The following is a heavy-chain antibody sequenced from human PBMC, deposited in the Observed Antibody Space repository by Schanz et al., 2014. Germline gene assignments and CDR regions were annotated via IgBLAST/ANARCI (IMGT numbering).Heavy chain of an antibody. D-gene: IGHD6-13*01. CDR2: IVGGGGRT. V-gene: IGHV3-23*01. J-gene: IGHJ4*02. CDR3: AKEKEEVAADGSFFDY. CDR1: GFSFSSYT. Sequence: EVQLLESGGGLVQPGESLRLSCAASGFSFSSYTMSWVRQAPGKGLQWVSSIVGGGGRTYYADPVKGRFTISRDNSKNTVNLQMNSLRAEDTAVYYCAKEKEEVAADGSFFDYWGQGTLXTVSS.